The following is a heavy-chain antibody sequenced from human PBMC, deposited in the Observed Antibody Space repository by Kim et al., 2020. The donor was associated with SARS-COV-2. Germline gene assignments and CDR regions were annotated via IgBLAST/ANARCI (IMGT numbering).Heavy chain of an antibody. V-gene: IGHV3-21*01. D-gene: IGHD6-13*01. Sequence: GGSLRLSCAASGFTFSSYSMNWVRQAPGKGLEWVSSISSSSSYIYYADSVKGRFTISRDNAKNSLYLQMNSLRAEDTAVYYCARDRRSSWYLAVAGTTRFDYWGQGTLVTVSS. CDR3: ARDRRSSWYLAVAGTTRFDY. J-gene: IGHJ4*02. CDR1: GFTFSSYS. CDR2: ISSSSSYI.